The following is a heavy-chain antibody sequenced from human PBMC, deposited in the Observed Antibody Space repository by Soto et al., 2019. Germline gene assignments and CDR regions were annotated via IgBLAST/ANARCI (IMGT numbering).Heavy chain of an antibody. J-gene: IGHJ5*02. D-gene: IGHD6-6*01. CDR3: ARDKGSIAAENWFDP. V-gene: IGHV1-3*01. CDR1: GYTFTSYA. Sequence: ASVKVSCKASGYTFTSYAMHWVRQAPGQRLEWMGWINAGNGNTKYSQKFQGRVTITRDTSASTAYMELSSLRSEDTAVYYCARDKGSIAAENWFDPWGQGTLVTVSS. CDR2: INAGNGNT.